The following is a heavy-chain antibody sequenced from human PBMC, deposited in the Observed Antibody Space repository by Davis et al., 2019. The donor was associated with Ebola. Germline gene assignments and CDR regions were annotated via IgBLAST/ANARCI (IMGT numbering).Heavy chain of an antibody. CDR1: GYTFTSYY. CDR2: INPSGGST. D-gene: IGHD3-3*01. V-gene: IGHV1-46*01. CDR3: ARGVPIFGVVIANWFDP. J-gene: IGHJ5*02. Sequence: AASVKVSCKAPGYTFTSYYMHWVRQAPGQGLEWMGIINPSGGSTSYAQKFQGRVTMTRDTSTSTVYMELSSLRSEDTAVYYCARGVPIFGVVIANWFDPWGQGTLVTVSS.